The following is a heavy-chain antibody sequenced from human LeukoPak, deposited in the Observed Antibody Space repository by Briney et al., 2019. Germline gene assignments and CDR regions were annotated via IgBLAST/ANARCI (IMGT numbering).Heavy chain of an antibody. V-gene: IGHV3-74*01. CDR1: GFTFSSYW. Sequence: GGSLRLSCAASGFTFSSYWMHWVRQAPGKGLVWVSRINTDGSRTSYADSVKGRFSISRDNANNSVYLQMNNLRAEDTAVYYCAAVIDYWGQGTLVTVSS. CDR3: AAVIDY. CDR2: INTDGSRT. J-gene: IGHJ4*02.